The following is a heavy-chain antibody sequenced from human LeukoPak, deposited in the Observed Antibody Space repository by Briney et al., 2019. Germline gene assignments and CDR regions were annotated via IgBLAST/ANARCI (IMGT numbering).Heavy chain of an antibody. V-gene: IGHV3-64D*08. Sequence: GGSLRLSCSASGFTFSSYAMHWVRQAPGKGLEYVSAISSNGGSTYYADSVKGRFTISRDNSKNTLYLQMSSLRAEDTAVYYCVRIMHSSGWHWFDPWGQGTLVTVSS. CDR2: ISSNGGST. D-gene: IGHD6-19*01. CDR3: VRIMHSSGWHWFDP. J-gene: IGHJ5*02. CDR1: GFTFSSYA.